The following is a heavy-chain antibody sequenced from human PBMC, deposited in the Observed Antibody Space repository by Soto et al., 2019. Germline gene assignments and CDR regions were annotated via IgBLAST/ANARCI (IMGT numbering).Heavy chain of an antibody. CDR3: AKEPYCSSTSCYSPANWFDP. CDR2: ISGSGGST. Sequence: GGSLRLSCAASGFTFSSYAMSWVRQAPGKGLEWVSAISGSGGSTYYADSVKGRFTISRDNSKNTLYLQMNSLRAEDTAVYYCAKEPYCSSTSCYSPANWFDPWGQGTLVTVSS. V-gene: IGHV3-23*01. J-gene: IGHJ5*02. D-gene: IGHD2-2*01. CDR1: GFTFSSYA.